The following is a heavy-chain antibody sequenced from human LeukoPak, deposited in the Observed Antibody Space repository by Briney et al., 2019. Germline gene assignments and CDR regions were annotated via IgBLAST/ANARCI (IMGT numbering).Heavy chain of an antibody. V-gene: IGHV3-21*01. Sequence: GGSLRLSCAASGFTFSSYSMNWVRQAPGKGLEWVSSITSSGTYIYYAESLKGRFTISRDNAKNSLYLQMNSLRAEDTAVYYCARVGYYGDYGRTTAPDYWGQGTLVTVSS. J-gene: IGHJ4*02. CDR2: ITSSGTYI. CDR3: ARVGYYGDYGRTTAPDY. D-gene: IGHD4-17*01. CDR1: GFTFSSYS.